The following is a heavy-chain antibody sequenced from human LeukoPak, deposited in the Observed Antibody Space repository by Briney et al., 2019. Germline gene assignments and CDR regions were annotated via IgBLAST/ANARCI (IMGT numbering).Heavy chain of an antibody. D-gene: IGHD3-9*01. CDR3: ARDEGYDITD. V-gene: IGHV3-30*04. CDR2: ISYDGSNK. CDR1: GFTFSSYA. J-gene: IGHJ4*02. Sequence: GRSLRLSCAASGFTFSSYAMHWVRQAPGKGLEWVAVISYDGSNKYYADSVKGRFTISRDNSKNTLYLQMNSLRAEDTAVYYCARDEGYDITDWGQGTLVTVSP.